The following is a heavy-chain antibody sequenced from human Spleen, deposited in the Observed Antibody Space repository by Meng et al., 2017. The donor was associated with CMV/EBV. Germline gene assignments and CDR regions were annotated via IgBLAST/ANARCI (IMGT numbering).Heavy chain of an antibody. J-gene: IGHJ4*02. D-gene: IGHD1-1*01. CDR2: VYSSGST. CDR3: ARDREREGHFGVHSGGDLGDY. Sequence: SETLSLTCTVSGGSISSSTYYWGWIRQPPGKGLEWIGSVYSSGSTYYNPSLKSRVTISVDTSKNQFSLRLTSVTAADTAVYYCARDREREGHFGVHSGGDLGDYWGQGTLVTVSS. CDR1: GGSISSSTYY. V-gene: IGHV4-39*07.